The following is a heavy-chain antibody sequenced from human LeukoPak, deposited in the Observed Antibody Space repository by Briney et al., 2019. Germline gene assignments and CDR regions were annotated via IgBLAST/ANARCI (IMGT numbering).Heavy chain of an antibody. Sequence: SETLSLTCTVSGDSISSGAYYWSWIRQHPGKGLEWIGYIYHGGSAYYNPSLKSRVTISVDTSKNQFSLKLSSVTAADTAVYYCARQFGGYDSGWFDPWGQGTLVTVSS. CDR3: ARQFGGYDSGWFDP. J-gene: IGHJ5*02. CDR2: IYHGGSA. CDR1: GDSISSGAYY. D-gene: IGHD5-12*01. V-gene: IGHV4-31*03.